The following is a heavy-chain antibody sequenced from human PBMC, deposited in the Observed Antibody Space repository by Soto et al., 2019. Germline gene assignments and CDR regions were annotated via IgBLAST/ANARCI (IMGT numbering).Heavy chain of an antibody. Sequence: EVKLVESGGGLVKPGGSLRLSCEASGFTFSRYSLNWVRQAPGKGLEWVSSISSRGNYISYAKSVEGRFFTSRDNVNNLLYLDMNNRRPEDTAVYYCARMAYWGQGTLVTVSS. J-gene: IGHJ4*02. CDR2: ISSRGNYI. V-gene: IGHV3-21*06. CDR1: GFTFSRYS. CDR3: ARMAY.